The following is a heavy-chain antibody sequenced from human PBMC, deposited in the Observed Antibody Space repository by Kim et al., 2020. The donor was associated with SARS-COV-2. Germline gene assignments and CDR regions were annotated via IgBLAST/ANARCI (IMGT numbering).Heavy chain of an antibody. V-gene: IGHV1-69*13. CDR1: GGTFSSYA. CDR2: IIPIFGTA. D-gene: IGHD6-6*01. CDR3: ARGNIAARVYYFDY. J-gene: IGHJ4*02. Sequence: SVKVSCKASGGTFSSYAISWVRPAPGQGLEWMGGIIPIFGTANYAQKFQGRVTITADESTSTAYMELSSLRSEVTAVYYCARGNIAARVYYFDYWGQGTLVTVSS.